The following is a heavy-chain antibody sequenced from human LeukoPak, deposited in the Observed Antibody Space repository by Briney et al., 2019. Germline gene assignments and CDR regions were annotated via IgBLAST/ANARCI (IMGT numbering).Heavy chain of an antibody. J-gene: IGHJ5*02. Sequence: SETLSLTCTVSSGSISSYYWSWIRQPPGKGLEWIGYIYYSGSTNYNPSLKSRVTISVDTSKNQFSLKLSSVTAADTAVYYCARYTIIVGARRWFDPWGQGTLVTVSS. CDR1: SGSISSYY. V-gene: IGHV4-59*08. D-gene: IGHD1-26*01. CDR2: IYYSGST. CDR3: ARYTIIVGARRWFDP.